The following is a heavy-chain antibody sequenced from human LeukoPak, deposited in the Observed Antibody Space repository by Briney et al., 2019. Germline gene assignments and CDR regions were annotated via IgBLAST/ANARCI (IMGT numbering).Heavy chain of an antibody. Sequence: ASVKVSCKASGYTFTDYYMQWVRQAPGQGLEWMGWINPNCGGTNYAQKFQGRVILTRDTSISTAYMELSRLRSDDTALYYCARDHCTSTGCYEYYYYGMDVWGQGTTVTVSS. CDR2: INPNCGGT. V-gene: IGHV1-2*02. D-gene: IGHD2-2*01. CDR1: GYTFTDYY. J-gene: IGHJ6*02. CDR3: ARDHCTSTGCYEYYYYGMDV.